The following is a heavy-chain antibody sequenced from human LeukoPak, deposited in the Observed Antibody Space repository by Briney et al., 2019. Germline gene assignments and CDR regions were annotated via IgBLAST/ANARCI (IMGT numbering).Heavy chain of an antibody. CDR3: ARGTSGGDYYESPI. J-gene: IGHJ4*02. Sequence: GGSLRLSCAASGFTFSSFGMHWVRQAPGKGLEWVAVIWFDGSNEYYADSVKGRFTISRDNSKNTLYLQMHSLRAEDTAVYYCARGTSGGDYYESPIWGQGTLVIVSA. CDR1: GFTFSSFG. D-gene: IGHD3-22*01. V-gene: IGHV3-33*01. CDR2: IWFDGSNE.